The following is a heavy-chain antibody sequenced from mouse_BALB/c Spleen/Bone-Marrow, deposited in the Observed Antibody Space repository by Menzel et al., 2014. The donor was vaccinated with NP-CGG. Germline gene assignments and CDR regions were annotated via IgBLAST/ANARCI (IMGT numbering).Heavy chain of an antibody. V-gene: IGHV4-2*02. CDR1: GFDFSGYW. CDR3: ARLGYYGSFAY. Sequence: EVQLQESGGGLVQPGGSLILSCAASGFDFSGYWMSWARQAPGKGQEWIGEINPGSSTINYTPSLKDKFIISRDNAKKTLYLQINKVRSDVTALYHCARLGYYGSFAYWGQGTSLTVSS. D-gene: IGHD1-2*01. CDR2: INPGSSTI. J-gene: IGHJ2*02.